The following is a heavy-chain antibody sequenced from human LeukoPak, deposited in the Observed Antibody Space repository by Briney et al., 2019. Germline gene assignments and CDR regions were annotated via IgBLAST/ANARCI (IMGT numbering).Heavy chain of an antibody. Sequence: GGSLRLSCAASGFTFSSYAMSWVRQAPGKGLEWVSAISGSGGSTYYADSVKGRFTISRDNSKNTLYLQMNSLRAEDTAVYYCAKDYYYDSSGHYWVHDYWGQGTLVTVSS. J-gene: IGHJ4*02. CDR3: AKDYYYDSSGHYWVHDY. D-gene: IGHD3-22*01. V-gene: IGHV3-23*01. CDR1: GFTFSSYA. CDR2: ISGSGGST.